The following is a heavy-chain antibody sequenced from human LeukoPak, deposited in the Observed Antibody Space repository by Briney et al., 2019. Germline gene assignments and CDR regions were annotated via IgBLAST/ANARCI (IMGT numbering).Heavy chain of an antibody. Sequence: SVKVSCKASGGTFSSYAISWVRQAPGQGFEWMGGIIPIFGTANYAQKFQGRVTITADESTSTAYMELSSLRSEDTAVYYCARSSPHSLGYFDCSDYWGQGTLVTVSS. J-gene: IGHJ4*02. CDR3: ARSSPHSLGYFDCSDY. CDR1: GGTFSSYA. CDR2: IIPIFGTA. D-gene: IGHD3-9*01. V-gene: IGHV1-69*13.